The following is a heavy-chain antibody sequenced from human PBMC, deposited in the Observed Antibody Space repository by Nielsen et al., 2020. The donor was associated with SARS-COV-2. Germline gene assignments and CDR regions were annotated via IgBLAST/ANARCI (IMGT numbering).Heavy chain of an antibody. V-gene: IGHV1-24*01. Sequence: ASVKVSCKASGYTLTELSMHWVRQAPGKGLEWMGGFDPEDGETIYAQKFQGRVTITADESTSTAYMELSSLRSEDTAVYYCARGEGWLAPDAFDIWGQGTMVTVSS. J-gene: IGHJ3*02. CDR2: FDPEDGET. D-gene: IGHD6-19*01. CDR1: GYTLTELS. CDR3: ARGEGWLAPDAFDI.